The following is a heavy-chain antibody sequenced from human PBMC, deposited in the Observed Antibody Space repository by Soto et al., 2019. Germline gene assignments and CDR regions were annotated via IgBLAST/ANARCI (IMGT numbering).Heavy chain of an antibody. CDR2: IYWDDDK. Sequence: QITLKESGPTRVRPTQTLTLTCTFSGFSLTTSGVGVGGIRQTPGKALEYLAVIYWDDDKRYSPSMKSRLTTTKDTSKTQVDLMMAYMDPVDTGTYCCAHRGYMSGYWDQGYFDYWGQGALVSVSS. CDR3: AHRGYMSGYWDQGYFDY. CDR1: GFSLTTSGVG. V-gene: IGHV2-5*02. D-gene: IGHD5-18*01. J-gene: IGHJ4*02.